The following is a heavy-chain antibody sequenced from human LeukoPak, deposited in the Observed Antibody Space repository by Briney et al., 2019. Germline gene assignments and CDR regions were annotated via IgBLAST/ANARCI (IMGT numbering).Heavy chain of an antibody. J-gene: IGHJ5*02. Sequence: SETLSLTCAVYGGSFSGYYWSWIRQPPGKGLEWIGEINHSGSTNYNPSLKSRVTISVDTSKNQFSLKLSSVTAADTAVYYCARATDYGDYVPWGQGTLVTVSS. D-gene: IGHD4-17*01. CDR3: ARATDYGDYVP. CDR2: INHSGST. V-gene: IGHV4-34*01. CDR1: GGSFSGYY.